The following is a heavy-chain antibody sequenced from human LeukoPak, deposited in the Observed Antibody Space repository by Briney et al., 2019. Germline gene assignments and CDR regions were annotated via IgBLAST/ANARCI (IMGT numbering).Heavy chain of an antibody. Sequence: PGGSLRLSCAASGSTFDDYAMHWVRQAPGKGLEWVSGISWYSGSIGYADSVKGRFTISRDNAKNSLYLQMNSLRAEDTAVYYCARTTPFQIYDILAGSRYDAFDIWGQGTMVTVSS. CDR3: ARTTPFQIYDILAGSRYDAFDI. D-gene: IGHD3-9*01. V-gene: IGHV3-9*01. J-gene: IGHJ3*02. CDR2: ISWYSGSI. CDR1: GSTFDDYA.